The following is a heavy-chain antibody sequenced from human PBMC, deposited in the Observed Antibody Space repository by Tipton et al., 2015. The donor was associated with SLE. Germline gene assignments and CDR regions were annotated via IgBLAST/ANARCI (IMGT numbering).Heavy chain of an antibody. V-gene: IGHV4-4*07. Sequence: LSLTCTVSGGSISSYYWSWIRQPAGKGLEWIGRIYPSVTTNYNPSLKSQVTMSIDTSKNQFFLGLTSVAAADTAVYYCARGPGSKSGEAFDIWGQGTMVTVSS. CDR3: ARGPGSKSGEAFDI. CDR2: IYPSVTT. CDR1: GGSISSYY. D-gene: IGHD1-26*01. J-gene: IGHJ3*02.